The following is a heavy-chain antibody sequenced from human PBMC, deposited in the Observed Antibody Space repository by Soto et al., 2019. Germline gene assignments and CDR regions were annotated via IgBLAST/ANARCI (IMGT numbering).Heavy chain of an antibody. V-gene: IGHV3-21*01. D-gene: IGHD3-3*01. Sequence: GGSLRLSCAASGFTFTNYAMTWVRQAPGKGLEWVSYMSGSGSYTFYADSVKGRFTISRDNAKNSLYLQMNSLRAEDTAVYYCARMGIYDFWSGSNEFDYWGQGTLVTVSS. J-gene: IGHJ4*02. CDR2: MSGSGSYT. CDR3: ARMGIYDFWSGSNEFDY. CDR1: GFTFTNYA.